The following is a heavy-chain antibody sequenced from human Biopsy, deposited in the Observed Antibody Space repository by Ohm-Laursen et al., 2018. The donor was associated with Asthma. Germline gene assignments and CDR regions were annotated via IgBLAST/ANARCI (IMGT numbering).Heavy chain of an antibody. CDR1: GVSIRSYY. Sequence: GTLSLTCTVSGVSIRSYYWTWIRQPPGKGLEWIGNIHYSGSTYSNPSLKSRVTISVDTSKKQISLRLSSVIAADTAVYYCAGFYSGGNCPDHWGQGTLVTVSS. CDR2: IHYSGST. V-gene: IGHV4-59*01. D-gene: IGHD2-15*01. CDR3: AGFYSGGNCPDH. J-gene: IGHJ4*02.